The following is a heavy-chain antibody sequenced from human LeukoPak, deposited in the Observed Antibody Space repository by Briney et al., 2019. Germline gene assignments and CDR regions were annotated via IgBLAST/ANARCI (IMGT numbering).Heavy chain of an antibody. J-gene: IGHJ6*02. V-gene: IGHV3-66*01. CDR1: GFTVSSDY. CDR2: IYGGDST. Sequence: GGSLRLSCAASGFTVSSDYMSWVRQAPGKGLELVSTIYGGDSTYYADSVKGRFTISRDNSKNTLYLQLNSLRAEDTAVYYCARDPGLPNGMAVWGQGTTVTVSS. CDR3: ARDPGLPNGMAV.